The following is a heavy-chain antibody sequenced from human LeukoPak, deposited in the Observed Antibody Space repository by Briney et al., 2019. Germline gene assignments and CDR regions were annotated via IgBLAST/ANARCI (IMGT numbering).Heavy chain of an antibody. V-gene: IGHV3-11*01. D-gene: IGHD3-9*01. Sequence: PGGSLRLSCAASGFTVSDYYMSWIRQAPGKGLEWVSYISSSGSTIYYADSVKGRFTISRDNAKNSLYLQMNSLRAEDTAVYYCAREFALDYDILTGYYKRTLGYDYWGQGTLVTVSS. CDR2: ISSSGSTI. CDR1: GFTVSDYY. CDR3: AREFALDYDILTGYYKRTLGYDY. J-gene: IGHJ4*02.